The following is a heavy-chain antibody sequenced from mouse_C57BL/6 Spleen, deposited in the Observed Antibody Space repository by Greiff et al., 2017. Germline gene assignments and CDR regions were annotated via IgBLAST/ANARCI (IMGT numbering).Heavy chain of an antibody. Sequence: VQLQQSGPELVKPGASVKMSCKASGYTFTDYNMHWVKQSHGKSLEWIGYINPNNGGTSYNQKFKGKATLTVNESSSTAYMELRSLTSEDSAVYYCARFPSSTEAWFAYWGQGTLVTVSA. D-gene: IGHD2-1*01. J-gene: IGHJ3*01. V-gene: IGHV1-22*01. CDR2: INPNNGGT. CDR1: GYTFTDYN. CDR3: ARFPSSTEAWFAY.